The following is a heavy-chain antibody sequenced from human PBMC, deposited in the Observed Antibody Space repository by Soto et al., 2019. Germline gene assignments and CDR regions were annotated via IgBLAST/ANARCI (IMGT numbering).Heavy chain of an antibody. J-gene: IGHJ3*02. Sequence: GGSLRLSCAASGFTVSSNYMSWVRQAPGKGLEWVSVIYSGGSTYYADSVKGRFTISRDNSKNTLYLQMNSLRAEDTAVYYCARDLRIVGATRGDIWGQGTMVTVSS. D-gene: IGHD1-26*01. V-gene: IGHV3-53*01. CDR1: GFTVSSNY. CDR3: ARDLRIVGATRGDI. CDR2: IYSGGST.